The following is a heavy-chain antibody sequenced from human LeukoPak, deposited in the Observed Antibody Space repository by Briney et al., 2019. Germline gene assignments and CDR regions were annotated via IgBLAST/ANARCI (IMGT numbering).Heavy chain of an antibody. J-gene: IGHJ4*02. CDR2: ISSNSDNT. CDR1: GYTFASYG. D-gene: IGHD7-27*01. V-gene: IGHV1-18*01. CDR3: ARDWGSIKVIADY. Sequence: ASVKLSCKATGYTFASYGISWVRQAPGQGLEWMGWISSNSDNTNYAQKVQGRITMTTDTSTSTAYMELRNLRADDTALYFCARDWGSIKVIADYWGQGTLVTVSS.